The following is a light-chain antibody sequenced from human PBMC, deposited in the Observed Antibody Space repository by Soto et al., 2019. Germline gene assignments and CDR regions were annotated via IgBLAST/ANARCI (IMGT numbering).Light chain of an antibody. Sequence: EIVLTQSPGTLSLSPCERSTLSCGASQSVSSSYLAWYQQKPGQAPRLLIYGASSRATGIPDRFSGSGSGTDFTLTISRLEPEDFAVYYCQQYGSSPRTFGQGTKVDIK. CDR1: QSVSSSY. CDR2: GAS. V-gene: IGKV3-20*01. CDR3: QQYGSSPRT. J-gene: IGKJ1*01.